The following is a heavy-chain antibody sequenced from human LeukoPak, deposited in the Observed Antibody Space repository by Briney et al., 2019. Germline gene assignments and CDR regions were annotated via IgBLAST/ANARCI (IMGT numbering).Heavy chain of an antibody. CDR2: IYTSGST. V-gene: IGHV4-4*09. CDR1: GGSISSYC. D-gene: IGHD3-3*01. CDR3: ATSYDAKTAPYDL. J-gene: IGHJ5*02. Sequence: SETLPLTCTVSGGSISSYCWSWVRQPPGKGLEWIGYIYTSGSTDYNPSLKSRVTMSVDTSKSQLSMELRFLTAADTAVYYCATSYDAKTAPYDLWGQGTLVTVSS.